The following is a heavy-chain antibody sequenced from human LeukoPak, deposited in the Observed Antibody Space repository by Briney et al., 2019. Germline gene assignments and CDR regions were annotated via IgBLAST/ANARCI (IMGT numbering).Heavy chain of an antibody. CDR2: ISGSGGST. CDR1: GVTFSSDV. Sequence: GGTLRLSCAASGVTFSSDVMSRGGEAPGKGGEGGSAISGSGGSTYSADSVKGRFTISIDNSKTTLYLQMNSLRAEDTAVYYCAKDPSGSSSGYFDYWGQGTLVTVSS. J-gene: IGHJ4*02. D-gene: IGHD6-6*01. V-gene: IGHV3-23*01. CDR3: AKDPSGSSSGYFDY.